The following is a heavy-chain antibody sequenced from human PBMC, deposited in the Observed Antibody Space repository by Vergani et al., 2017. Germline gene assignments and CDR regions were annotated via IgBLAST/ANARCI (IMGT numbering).Heavy chain of an antibody. CDR3: SRGGFYTSRNDFKFYGLGV. CDR1: RYPFSRYG. CDR2: ISAYSGET. J-gene: IGHJ6*02. D-gene: IGHD3-3*01. V-gene: IGHV1-18*01. Sequence: QVQLVQSGAEVKQPGASVRVSCKASRYPFSRYGISWVRQAPGQGLEWMGWISAYSGETRYARSLQGRVTMTTDASTNTAYMSLRSLRSDDTAIYYCSRGGFYTSRNDFKFYGLGVWGQGTTVTVTS.